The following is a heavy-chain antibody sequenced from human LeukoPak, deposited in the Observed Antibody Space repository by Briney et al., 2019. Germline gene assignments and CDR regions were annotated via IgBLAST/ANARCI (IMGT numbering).Heavy chain of an antibody. V-gene: IGHV3-30*14. D-gene: IGHD6-19*01. CDR1: GSTFSSFA. CDR3: ARAPLGAVALPYYFDY. CDR2: IFYDGTNK. J-gene: IGHJ4*02. Sequence: GGSLRLSCAASGSTFSSFAMHWVRQAPGKGLEWVAVIFYDGTNKYYADSVKGRFTTSRDNSKNTLYLQMNSLRAEDTAVYYCARAPLGAVALPYYFDYWGQGTLVTVSS.